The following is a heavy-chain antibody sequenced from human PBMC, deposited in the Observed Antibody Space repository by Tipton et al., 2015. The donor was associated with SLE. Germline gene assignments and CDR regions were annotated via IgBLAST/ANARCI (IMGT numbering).Heavy chain of an antibody. J-gene: IGHJ5*02. CDR1: GDSISNYY. Sequence: QVQLVQSGPEVKPSETLSLTCTVSGDSISNYYWSWIRQPPGKGLEWIGYISYSGSTNYNPSLKSRVSTSVDTSKNQFSLKLNSVTAADTAVYYCAKGGDWFDPWGQGTLVTVSS. CDR2: ISYSGST. V-gene: IGHV4-59*01. CDR3: AKGGDWFDP.